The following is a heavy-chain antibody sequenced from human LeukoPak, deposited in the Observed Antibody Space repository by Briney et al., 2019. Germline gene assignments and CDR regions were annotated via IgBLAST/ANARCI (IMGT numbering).Heavy chain of an antibody. V-gene: IGHV1-8*03. CDR1: GYTFTSYD. CDR3: ARSYCSSTSCFDAFDI. D-gene: IGHD2-2*01. Sequence: GASVKVSCKASGYTFTSYDINWVRQAAGQGLEWMGWMNPNSGNTDYAQKFQGRVTITRNTSISTAYMELSSLRSEGTAVYYCARSYCSSTSCFDAFDIWGQGTMVTVSS. CDR2: MNPNSGNT. J-gene: IGHJ3*02.